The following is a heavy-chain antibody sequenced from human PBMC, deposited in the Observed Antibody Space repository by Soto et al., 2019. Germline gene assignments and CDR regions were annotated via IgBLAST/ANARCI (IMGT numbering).Heavy chain of an antibody. V-gene: IGHV2-5*02. Sequence: QITLEESGPTLVKPTQTLTLTCTFSGFSLTTRGVGVGWVRQSPGKALEWLALIYWDDDKRYSPSLKIRLTITKDTHKNQVVLTVTNMDPVDTATYYCVRSRKDYIWGSYRRDTFDIWGPATRVTVSS. CDR2: IYWDDDK. CDR1: GFSLTTRGVG. CDR3: VRSRKDYIWGSYRRDTFDI. D-gene: IGHD3-16*02. J-gene: IGHJ3*02.